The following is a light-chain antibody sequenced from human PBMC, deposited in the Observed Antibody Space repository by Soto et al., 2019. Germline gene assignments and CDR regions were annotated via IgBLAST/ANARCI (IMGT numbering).Light chain of an antibody. J-gene: IGKJ3*01. CDR2: GAS. Sequence: EIVLTQSPGTLSLSPGERATLSCRASQSVSNTYLAWYQHKPGQAPRLLIYGASRRATGIPDRCTGSGSGTDFTLTINGLEPEDFAVYYCQQYGSSPTTFGPGTTVDI. V-gene: IGKV3-20*01. CDR3: QQYGSSPTT. CDR1: QSVSNTY.